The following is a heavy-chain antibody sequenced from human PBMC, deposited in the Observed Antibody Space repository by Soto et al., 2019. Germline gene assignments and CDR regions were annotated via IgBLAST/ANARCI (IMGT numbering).Heavy chain of an antibody. V-gene: IGHV3-9*01. Sequence: PGGSLRLSCAASGFTFSSYSMNWVRQAPGKGLEWVSGISWDSATIGYADSVKGRFTISRDDAKNSLYLQMNSLRREDTALYYCVQGRYPTMATPLDHWGQGTLVTVSS. CDR3: VQGRYPTMATPLDH. J-gene: IGHJ5*02. CDR2: ISWDSATI. D-gene: IGHD1-1*01. CDR1: GFTFSSYS.